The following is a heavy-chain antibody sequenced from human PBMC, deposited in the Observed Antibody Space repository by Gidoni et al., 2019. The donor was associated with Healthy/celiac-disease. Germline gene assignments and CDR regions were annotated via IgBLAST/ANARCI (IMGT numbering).Heavy chain of an antibody. CDR2: IYYSGST. CDR3: ARTSKGLPTDY. D-gene: IGHD4-4*01. CDR1: GGSISSYY. Sequence: QVQLQESGPGLVKPSETLSLTCTVSGGSISSYYWSWIRQPPGKGLEWIGYIYYSGSTNYNPSLKSRVTISVDTSKNQFSLKLSSVTAADTAVYYCARTSKGLPTDYWGQGTLVTVSS. J-gene: IGHJ4*02. V-gene: IGHV4-59*01.